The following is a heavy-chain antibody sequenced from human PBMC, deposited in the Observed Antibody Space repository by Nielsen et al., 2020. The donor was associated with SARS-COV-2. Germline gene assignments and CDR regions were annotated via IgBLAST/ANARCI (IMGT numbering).Heavy chain of an antibody. CDR2: IHPGESET. J-gene: IGHJ4*02. V-gene: IGHV5-51*01. D-gene: IGHD2-15*01. CDR3: ARIAGYCNGVRCYPLWEFDY. CDR1: GYSFTSYW. Sequence: GESLKISCEGSGYSFTSYWVGWVRQRPGKGLEWMGIIHPGESETRYSPSFQGQVTISADKAISTAYMEWSSLRASDTAMYYCARIAGYCNGVRCYPLWEFDYWGQGTLVTVSS.